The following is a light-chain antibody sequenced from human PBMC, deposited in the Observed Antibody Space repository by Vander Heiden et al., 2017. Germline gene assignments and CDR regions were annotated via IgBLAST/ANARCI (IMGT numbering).Light chain of an antibody. CDR2: GAS. CDR1: HYVSSSF. CDR3: QQYGSSPTT. J-gene: IGKJ1*01. Sequence: ENVLMQSPGTLSLSPGERATLSCRASHYVSSSFLAWYQQKPGQAPRLLIYGASTRATAIPDRFSGSGSGTDFTLTITRLEPEDFAVYYCQQYGSSPTTFGQGTKVEI. V-gene: IGKV3-20*01.